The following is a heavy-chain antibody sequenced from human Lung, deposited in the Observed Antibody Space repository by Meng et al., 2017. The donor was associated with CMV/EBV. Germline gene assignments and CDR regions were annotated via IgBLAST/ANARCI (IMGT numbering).Heavy chain of an antibody. CDR2: INTYKGNT. D-gene: IGHD3-3*01. Sequence: SVXVSCKASDYSFTSYGISWVRQAPGQGLEWMGWINTYKGNTNYAQKFQGRVTMTAETSTSTVYMEVRGLRFDDTAIYYCARSITIYRIDVWGLGTAVTVSS. J-gene: IGHJ6*02. V-gene: IGHV1-18*01. CDR3: ARSITIYRIDV. CDR1: DYSFTSYG.